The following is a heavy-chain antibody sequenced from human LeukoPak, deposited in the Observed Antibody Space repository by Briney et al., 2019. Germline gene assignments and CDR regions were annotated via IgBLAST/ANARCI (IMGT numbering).Heavy chain of an antibody. Sequence: GGSLRLSCAASRGTTDDYGMSWVRQAPGKGPVWVSHISPDGRNIAYADSVKGRFTISRDSAKNTLYLQMNSLRVGDTAVYYCVRDGGGTTPYDCWGQGTLVTVSS. J-gene: IGHJ4*02. CDR2: ISPDGRNI. CDR1: RGTTDDYG. CDR3: VRDGGGTTPYDC. D-gene: IGHD1-7*01. V-gene: IGHV3-74*01.